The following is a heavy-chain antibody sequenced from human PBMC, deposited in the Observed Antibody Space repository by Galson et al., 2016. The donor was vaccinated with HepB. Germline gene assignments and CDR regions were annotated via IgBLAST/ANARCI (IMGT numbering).Heavy chain of an antibody. V-gene: IGHV3-21*01. D-gene: IGHD3-16*01. CDR3: ARDWATFDY. Sequence: SLRLSCAASGFSFSCYPMNWVRQAPGKGLEWVSSISSSSSYRYYADSVKGRFTISRDNAKNSLYLQMNSLRAEDTAVYYCARDWATFDYWGQGSLVTVSS. J-gene: IGHJ4*02. CDR1: GFSFSCYP. CDR2: ISSSSSYR.